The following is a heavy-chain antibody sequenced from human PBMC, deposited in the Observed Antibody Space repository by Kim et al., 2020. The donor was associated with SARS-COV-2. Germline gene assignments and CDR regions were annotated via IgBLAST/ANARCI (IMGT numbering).Heavy chain of an antibody. Sequence: SVKVSCKASGGTFGNYAISWVRQAPGQGLEWMGGIIPIFDSPNYAQNFQGRVTITADESTSTAYMELSSLRSEDTGIYYCARDRKYCTSAKCYNTYYYGMDVWGQGTTVTVSS. CDR3: ARDRKYCTSAKCYNTYYYGMDV. CDR2: IIPIFDSP. D-gene: IGHD2-8*01. CDR1: GGTFGNYA. J-gene: IGHJ6*02. V-gene: IGHV1-69*13.